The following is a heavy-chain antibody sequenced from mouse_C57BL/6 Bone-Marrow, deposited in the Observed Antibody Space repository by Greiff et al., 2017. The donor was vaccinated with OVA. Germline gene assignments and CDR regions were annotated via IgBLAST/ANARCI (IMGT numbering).Heavy chain of an antibody. J-gene: IGHJ2*01. Sequence: QVQLQQPGAELVKPGASVKLSCKASGYTFTSYWMQWVKQRPGQGLEWIGEIDPSASYTNYNQKFKGKATLTVDTSSSTAYMQLSSLTSEDSAVYYCARDYYGSSVFGYWGQGTTLTVSS. CDR3: ARDYYGSSVFGY. CDR1: GYTFTSYW. D-gene: IGHD1-1*01. CDR2: IDPSASYT. V-gene: IGHV1-50*01.